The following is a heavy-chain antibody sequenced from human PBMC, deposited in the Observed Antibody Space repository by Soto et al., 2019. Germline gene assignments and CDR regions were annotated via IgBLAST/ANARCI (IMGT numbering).Heavy chain of an antibody. CDR2: ISYDGSNK. D-gene: IGHD5-12*01. CDR1: GFTFSSYA. J-gene: IGHJ4*02. V-gene: IGHV3-30-3*01. Sequence: QVQLVESGGGVVQPGRSLRLSCAASGFTFSSYAMHWVRQAPGKGLEWVAVISYDGSNKYYADSVKGRFTISRDNSKNTLYLQMNSLRAEDTAVHYCARAREMATISYWGQGTLVTVSS. CDR3: ARAREMATISY.